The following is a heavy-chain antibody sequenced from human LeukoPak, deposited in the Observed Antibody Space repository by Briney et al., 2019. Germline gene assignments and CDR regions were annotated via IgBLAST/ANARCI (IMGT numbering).Heavy chain of an antibody. Sequence: GGSLRLSCAASGFTFDDYGMSWVRQGPGKGLEWVSGINWNGGSTGYADSVKGRFTISRDNGKNALYLQMNSLRVEDTAMYYCARGYGSGEDGDYWGQGTLVTVSS. CDR2: INWNGGST. V-gene: IGHV3-20*04. J-gene: IGHJ4*02. D-gene: IGHD3-10*01. CDR1: GFTFDDYG. CDR3: ARGYGSGEDGDY.